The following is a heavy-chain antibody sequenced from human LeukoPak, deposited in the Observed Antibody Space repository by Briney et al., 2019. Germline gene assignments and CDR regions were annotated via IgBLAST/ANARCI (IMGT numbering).Heavy chain of an antibody. D-gene: IGHD2-8*01. J-gene: IGHJ4*02. V-gene: IGHV4-39*01. CDR1: GGSISSSSHY. CDR3: ARQSYGRYYFDY. Sequence: SETLSLTCTVSGGSISSSSHYWGWIRQPPGKGLEWIGSIYYSGITYYNSSLKSRVTMSVDTSKNQFSLKLSSVTAAETAVYYCARQSYGRYYFDYWGQGALVTVSS. CDR2: IYYSGIT.